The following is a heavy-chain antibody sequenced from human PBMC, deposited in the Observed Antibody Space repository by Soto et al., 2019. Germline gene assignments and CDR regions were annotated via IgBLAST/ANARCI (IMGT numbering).Heavy chain of an antibody. CDR3: ATLSLRTVSRGLFDS. V-gene: IGHV3-23*01. Sequence: VQLLESGGGLVQPGGSLRLSCAASGFTFSNFAMSWVRQAPGKGLEWVASISVQTTTTDYTDSVKDRFTISRDNPKNTLYLDMSSLTAGDTAVYYCATLSLRTVSRGLFDSWGQGTLVAVSS. D-gene: IGHD4-17*01. J-gene: IGHJ4*02. CDR1: GFTFSNFA. CDR2: ISVQTTTT.